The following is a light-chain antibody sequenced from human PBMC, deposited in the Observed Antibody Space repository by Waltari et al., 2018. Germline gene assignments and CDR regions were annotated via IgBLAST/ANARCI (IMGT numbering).Light chain of an antibody. CDR3: QHYVRLPVT. J-gene: IGKJ1*01. V-gene: IGKV3-20*01. CDR2: GAS. Sequence: EIVLTQSPGTLSLSPGERAPLSCRASQSVGRSLAWYQQKPGQAPRLLIYGASSRATGVPDRFSGSGSGTDVSLTISRLEPEDFAVYYCQHYVRLPVTFGQGTKVEIK. CDR1: QSVGRS.